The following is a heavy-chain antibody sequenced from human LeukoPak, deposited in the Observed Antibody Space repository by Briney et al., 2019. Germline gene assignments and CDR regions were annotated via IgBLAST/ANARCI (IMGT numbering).Heavy chain of an antibody. CDR2: IYYSGST. Sequence: SETLSLTCTVSGGSISSGDYHWSWIRQPPGKGLEWIGYIYYSGSTYYNPSRKSRVTISVDTSKNQCSLKLSSVTAADTAGYYCARGMRGSSWYFNWFDPWGEGTLVTVSS. CDR1: GGSISSGDYH. V-gene: IGHV4-30-4*01. D-gene: IGHD6-13*01. J-gene: IGHJ5*02. CDR3: ARGMRGSSWYFNWFDP.